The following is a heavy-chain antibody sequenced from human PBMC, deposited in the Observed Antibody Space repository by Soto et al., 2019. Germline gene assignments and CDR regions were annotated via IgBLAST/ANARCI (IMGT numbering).Heavy chain of an antibody. Sequence: EVQLVESGGGLVQPGGSLRLSCAASGFTFSSYWMSWVRQAPGKGLEWVANIKQDGSEKYYVDSVKGRFTISRDNAKNSLYLQMNSLGAEDTAVYYCARGDIVVVPAVYYYYGMDVWGQGTTVTVSS. V-gene: IGHV3-7*05. CDR1: GFTFSSYW. D-gene: IGHD2-2*01. J-gene: IGHJ6*02. CDR3: ARGDIVVVPAVYYYYGMDV. CDR2: IKQDGSEK.